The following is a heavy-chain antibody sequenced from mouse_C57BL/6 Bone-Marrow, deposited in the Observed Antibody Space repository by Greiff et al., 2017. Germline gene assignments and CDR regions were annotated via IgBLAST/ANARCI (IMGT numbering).Heavy chain of an antibody. CDR1: GFSLTSYG. CDR2: IWGCGRT. V-gene: IGHV2-9*01. D-gene: IGHD1-1*02. CDR3: AKDELYYCALDY. J-gene: IGHJ4*01. Sequence: VQLKESGPGLVAPSQCLSITCTVSGFSLTSYGVDWVRQPPGKGLEWLGVIWGCGRTNYNSALMSRLSISKDNSQNQVFLKMNSLRTDDTAMYFCAKDELYYCALDYWGQGTSVTVSS.